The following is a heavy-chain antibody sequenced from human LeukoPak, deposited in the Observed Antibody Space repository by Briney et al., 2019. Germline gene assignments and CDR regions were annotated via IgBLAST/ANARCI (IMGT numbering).Heavy chain of an antibody. Sequence: QPGRSLRLSCAASGFTFSSYGMHWVRQAPGKGLEWVAVISYDGSNKYYADSVKGRFTISRDNSKNTLYLQMDSLRAEDTAVYYCVRDSRTYGYFWGRGTLVTVSS. J-gene: IGHJ4*02. CDR3: VRDSRTYGYF. V-gene: IGHV3-30*03. D-gene: IGHD3-10*01. CDR2: ISYDGSNK. CDR1: GFTFSSYG.